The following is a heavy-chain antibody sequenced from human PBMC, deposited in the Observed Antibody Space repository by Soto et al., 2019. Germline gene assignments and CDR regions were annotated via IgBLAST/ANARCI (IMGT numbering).Heavy chain of an antibody. V-gene: IGHV1-69*13. CDR2: IIPIFGTA. CDR3: ARSEVLRYFDWLFPNFDY. CDR1: GGTFSSYA. J-gene: IGHJ4*02. D-gene: IGHD3-9*01. Sequence: SVKVSCKASGGTFSSYAISWVRQAPGQGLEWMGGIIPIFGTANYAQKFQGRVTITADESTSTAYMELSSLRSEDTAVYYCARSEVLRYFDWLFPNFDYWGQGTLVTVSS.